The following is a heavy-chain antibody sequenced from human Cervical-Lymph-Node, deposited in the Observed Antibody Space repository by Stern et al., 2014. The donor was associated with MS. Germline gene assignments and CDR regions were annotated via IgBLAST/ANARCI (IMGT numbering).Heavy chain of an antibody. Sequence: QITLQESGPTLVKPTQTLTLTCTFSGFSLSTTGVGVGWIRQPPGKALEWLALIYWNDDKRYSPSLKSRLTITKHTSKNQVVLTMTNMDPVDTATYYCAHSRRWFLFDPWGQGTLVIVSS. CDR2: IYWNDDK. J-gene: IGHJ5*02. V-gene: IGHV2-5*01. D-gene: IGHD4-23*01. CDR1: GFSLSTTGVG. CDR3: AHSRRWFLFDP.